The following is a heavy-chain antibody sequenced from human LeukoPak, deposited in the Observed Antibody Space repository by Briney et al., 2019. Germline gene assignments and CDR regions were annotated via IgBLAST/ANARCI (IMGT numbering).Heavy chain of an antibody. Sequence: GGSLRLSCAAAGFTFSSYSMNWVRQAPGKGLEWISYISGRTGTMYYADSVQGRFTISRDNAKNSLYLQLNSLTAEDTAVYYCAKPSLGGDYNWYFDLWGRGTLVTVSS. D-gene: IGHD2-21*02. CDR1: GFTFSSYS. CDR2: ISGRTGTM. CDR3: AKPSLGGDYNWYFDL. V-gene: IGHV3-48*01. J-gene: IGHJ2*01.